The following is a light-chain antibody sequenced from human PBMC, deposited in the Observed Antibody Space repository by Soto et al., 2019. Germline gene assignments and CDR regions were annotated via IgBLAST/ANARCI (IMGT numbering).Light chain of an antibody. CDR2: DAS. Sequence: EIVLTQSPGTLSLSPGERATLSCMASQSVSSSYLARYQQNPGQAPRLLIYDASSRATGIPDRFSGSGSGTDFTLTISRLEPEDFAVYYCQQYGSSQTFGKGNKVEIK. J-gene: IGKJ1*01. CDR3: QQYGSSQT. V-gene: IGKV3-20*01. CDR1: QSVSSSY.